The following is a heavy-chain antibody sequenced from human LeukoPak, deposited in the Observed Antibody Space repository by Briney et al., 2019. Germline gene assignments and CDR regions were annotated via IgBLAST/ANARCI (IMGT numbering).Heavy chain of an antibody. CDR3: ARHGGGGSTWYGLFDD. CDR1: GASINSYY. D-gene: IGHD6-13*01. J-gene: IGHJ4*02. V-gene: IGHV4-59*08. CDR2: IYYSGST. Sequence: SETLSLTCTVSGASINSYYWGWIRQPPGKGLEWIGYIYYSGSTIYNPSLKSRVSISADTSKNQFSLNLSSVTAADTAVYYCARHGGGGSTWYGLFDDWGQGTLITVSS.